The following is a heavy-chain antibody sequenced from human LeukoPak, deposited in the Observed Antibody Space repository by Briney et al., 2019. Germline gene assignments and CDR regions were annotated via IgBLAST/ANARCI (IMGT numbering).Heavy chain of an antibody. Sequence: GGSLRLSCAASGFIFSNYWMLWVRQAPGKGLVWVSRIKYDGSHTDYADSVKGRFTISRDNAKNTLFLPMNSLRAEDTAVYYCATARRQGYNLVDSWGQGTLVTVSS. J-gene: IGHJ5*02. CDR3: ATARRQGYNLVDS. CDR2: IKYDGSHT. D-gene: IGHD5-24*01. V-gene: IGHV3-74*01. CDR1: GFIFSNYW.